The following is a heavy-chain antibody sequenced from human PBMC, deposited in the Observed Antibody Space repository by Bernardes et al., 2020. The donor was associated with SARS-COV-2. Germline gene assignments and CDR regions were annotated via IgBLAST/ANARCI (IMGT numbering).Heavy chain of an antibody. D-gene: IGHD3-9*01. CDR3: ARVLKLRYFDWLSYDYYYYGMDV. CDR2: ISAYNGNT. Sequence: ASVKVSCKASGYTFTSYGISWVRQAPGQGLEWMGWISAYNGNTNYAQKLQGRVTMTTDTSTSTAYMELRSLRSDDTAVYYCARVLKLRYFDWLSYDYYYYGMDVWGQGTTVTVSS. J-gene: IGHJ6*02. V-gene: IGHV1-18*01. CDR1: GYTFTSYG.